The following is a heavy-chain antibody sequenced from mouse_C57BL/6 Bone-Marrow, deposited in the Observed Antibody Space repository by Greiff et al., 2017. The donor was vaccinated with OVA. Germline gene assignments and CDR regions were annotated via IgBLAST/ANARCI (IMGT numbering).Heavy chain of an antibody. CDR2: IHPNSGST. D-gene: IGHD1-1*01. CDR3: ARGSYSVYWYFDV. V-gene: IGHV1-64*01. CDR1: GYTFTSYW. Sequence: VQLKESGAELVKPGASVKLSCKASGYTFTSYWMHWVKQRPGQGLEWIGMIHPNSGSTNYNEKFKSKATLTVDKSSSTAYMQLSSLTSEDSAVYYCARGSYSVYWYFDVWGTGTTVTVSS. J-gene: IGHJ1*03.